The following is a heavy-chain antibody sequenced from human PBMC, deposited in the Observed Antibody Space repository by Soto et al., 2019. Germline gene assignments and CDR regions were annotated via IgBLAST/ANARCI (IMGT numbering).Heavy chain of an antibody. CDR1: GGSISSGDYY. CDR2: IYYSGST. D-gene: IGHD5-18*01. V-gene: IGHV4-30-4*01. J-gene: IGHJ4*02. Sequence: SETLSLTCTVSGGSISSGDYYWSWIRQPPGKGLEWIGYIYYSGSTYYNPSLKSRVTISVDTSKNQFSLKLSSVTAADTAVYYCARVPRGYSYGQSFDYWGQGTLVTVSS. CDR3: ARVPRGYSYGQSFDY.